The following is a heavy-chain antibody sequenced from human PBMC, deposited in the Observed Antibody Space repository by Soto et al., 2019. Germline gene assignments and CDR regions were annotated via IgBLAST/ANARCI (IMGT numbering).Heavy chain of an antibody. CDR3: AKDRIRSDYGDYFDY. V-gene: IGHV3-23*01. J-gene: IGHJ4*02. Sequence: ETLRLSCAASGFTFSSYAMSWVRQAPGKGLEWVSAISGSGGSTYYADSVKGRFTISRDNSKNTLYLQMNSLRAEDTAVYYCAKDRIRSDYGDYFDYWGQGTLVTVSS. CDR1: GFTFSSYA. D-gene: IGHD4-17*01. CDR2: ISGSGGST.